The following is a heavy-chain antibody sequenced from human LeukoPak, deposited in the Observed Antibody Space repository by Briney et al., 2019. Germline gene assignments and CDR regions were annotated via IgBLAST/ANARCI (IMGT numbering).Heavy chain of an antibody. Sequence: GGSLRLSCAASGFTFSSYGMHWVRQAPGKGLEWVANIKEDGSEKYYVDSVKGRFTISRDNAKSSLYLQMNNLRAEDTAVYYCARQSGLGTDYWGQGTLVTVSP. D-gene: IGHD7-27*01. CDR1: GFTFSSYG. V-gene: IGHV3-7*03. CDR3: ARQSGLGTDY. CDR2: IKEDGSEK. J-gene: IGHJ4*02.